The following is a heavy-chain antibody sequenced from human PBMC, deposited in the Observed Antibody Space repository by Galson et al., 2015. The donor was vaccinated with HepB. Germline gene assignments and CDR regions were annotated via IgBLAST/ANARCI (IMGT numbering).Heavy chain of an antibody. V-gene: IGHV1-69*13. CDR1: GGTFSSYA. CDR2: IIPIFGTT. J-gene: IGHJ4*02. CDR3: ASGQYYYDSSGYYYSHLDY. Sequence: SVKVSCKASGGTFSSYAISWVRQAPGQGLEWMGGIIPIFGTTNYAQKFQGRVTITADESTSTAYMELSSLRSEDTAVYYCASGQYYYDSSGYYYSHLDYWLQGTLVTVSS. D-gene: IGHD3-22*01.